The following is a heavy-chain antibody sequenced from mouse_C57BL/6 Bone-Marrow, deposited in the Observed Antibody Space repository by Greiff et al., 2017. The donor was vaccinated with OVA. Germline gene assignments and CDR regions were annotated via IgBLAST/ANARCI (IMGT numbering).Heavy chain of an antibody. CDR1: GYTFTNYW. Sequence: QVQLKQSGAELVRPGTSVKMSCKASGYTFTNYWIGWAKQRPGHGLEWIGDIYPGGGYTNYNEKFKGKATLTADKSSSTAYMQFSSLTSEDSAIYYCALSYYDYDEGAVDYWGQGTSVTVSS. CDR2: IYPGGGYT. J-gene: IGHJ4*01. V-gene: IGHV1-63*01. CDR3: ALSYYDYDEGAVDY. D-gene: IGHD2-4*01.